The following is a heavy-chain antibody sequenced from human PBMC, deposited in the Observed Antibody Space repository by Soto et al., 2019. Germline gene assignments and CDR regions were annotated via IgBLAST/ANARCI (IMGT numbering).Heavy chain of an antibody. CDR3: ARSVCPTNYYDSSGYPS. Sequence: GESLKISCKGSGYSFTSYWIGWVRQMPGKGLEWMGIIYPGDSDTRYSPSFQGQVTISADKSISTAYLQGSSLKASHTAMYYCARSVCPTNYYDSSGYPSWGQGTLVTVSS. V-gene: IGHV5-51*01. J-gene: IGHJ5*02. D-gene: IGHD3-22*01. CDR1: GYSFTSYW. CDR2: IYPGDSDT.